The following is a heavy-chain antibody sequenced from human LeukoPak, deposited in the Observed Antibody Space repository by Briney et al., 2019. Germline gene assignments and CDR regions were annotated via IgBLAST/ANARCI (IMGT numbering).Heavy chain of an antibody. Sequence: GASLRLSCAASGFTFSSYSMNWVRQAPGKGLEWVSSISSSSSYIYYADSVKGRFTISRDNAKNSLYLEMNSLRAEDTAVYYYARDYYDSSGYFDAFDIWGQGTMVTVSS. CDR1: GFTFSSYS. V-gene: IGHV3-21*01. CDR3: ARDYYDSSGYFDAFDI. J-gene: IGHJ3*02. CDR2: ISSSSSYI. D-gene: IGHD3-22*01.